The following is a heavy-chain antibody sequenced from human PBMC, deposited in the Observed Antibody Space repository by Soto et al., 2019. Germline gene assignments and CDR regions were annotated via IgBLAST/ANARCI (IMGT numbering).Heavy chain of an antibody. CDR3: AKRSLAGTYYLGTMDV. Sequence: GGSLRLSCAASVFTFSGYSINWVRQAPGKGLEWISYISTDSNTIYYADSVKGRFTISRDNAKNTLYLQMNSLRAEDTAVYYCAKRSLAGTYYLGTMDVWGQGTTVTVSS. CDR2: ISTDSNTI. CDR1: VFTFSGYS. D-gene: IGHD3-10*01. V-gene: IGHV3-48*01. J-gene: IGHJ6*02.